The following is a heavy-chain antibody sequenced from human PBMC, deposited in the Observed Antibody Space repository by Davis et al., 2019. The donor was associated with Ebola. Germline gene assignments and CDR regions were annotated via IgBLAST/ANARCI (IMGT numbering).Heavy chain of an antibody. CDR1: GGSISSSSYY. D-gene: IGHD3-3*01. CDR3: ARSSITIFGVVIMGAGWFDP. Sequence: MPSETLSLTCTVSGGSISSSSYYWGWIRQPPGKGLEWIGSIYYSGSTYYNPSLKSRVTISVDTSKNQFSLKLSSVTAADTAVYYCARSSITIFGVVIMGAGWFDPWGQGTLVTVSS. V-gene: IGHV4-39*01. CDR2: IYYSGST. J-gene: IGHJ5*02.